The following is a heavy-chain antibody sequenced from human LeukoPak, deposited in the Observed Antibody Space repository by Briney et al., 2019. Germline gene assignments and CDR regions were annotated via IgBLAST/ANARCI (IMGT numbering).Heavy chain of an antibody. CDR2: FSSSSSTI. J-gene: IGHJ6*03. V-gene: IGHV3-48*01. Sequence: SGGSLRLSCAASGFTFSSYSMNWVRQAPGKGLEWVSYFSSSSSTIYYADSVKGRFTISRDNDKSSLYLQMNRLRAEDTAVYYCARGAQRFLEWLSEAYYMDVWGKGTTVTVSS. CDR3: ARGAQRFLEWLSEAYYMDV. CDR1: GFTFSSYS. D-gene: IGHD3-3*01.